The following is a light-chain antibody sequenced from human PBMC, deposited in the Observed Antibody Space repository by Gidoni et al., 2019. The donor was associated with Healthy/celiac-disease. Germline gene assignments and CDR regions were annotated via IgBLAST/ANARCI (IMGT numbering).Light chain of an antibody. CDR3: QHYGSSPRT. J-gene: IGKJ1*01. CDR2: GAS. Sequence: IVLTQSAGTLSLSPGERATLSCRASQSVSSSYSAWYQQKPGQAPRLLIYGASSRATGSPDRFSGSGSGTDFTLIISRLEPEDFAVYYCQHYGSSPRTFXQXTKVEIK. V-gene: IGKV3-20*01. CDR1: QSVSSSY.